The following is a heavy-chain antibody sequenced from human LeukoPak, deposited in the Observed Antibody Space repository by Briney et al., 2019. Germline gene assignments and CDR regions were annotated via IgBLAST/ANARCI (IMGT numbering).Heavy chain of an antibody. CDR1: GGSISSSSYS. V-gene: IGHV4-39*01. D-gene: IGHD3-16*02. CDR2: IYYSGST. J-gene: IGHJ4*02. Sequence: SETLSLTCTVSGGSISSSSYSWGWIRQPPGKGLEWIGSIYYSGSTYYNPSLKSRVTISVDTSKNQFSLKLSSVTAADTAVYYSARQGLLGDYVWGSYRYTDYWGQGTLVTVSS. CDR3: ARQGLLGDYVWGSYRYTDY.